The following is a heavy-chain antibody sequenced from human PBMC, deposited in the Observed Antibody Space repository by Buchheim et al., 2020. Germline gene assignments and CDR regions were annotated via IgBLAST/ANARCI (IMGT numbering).Heavy chain of an antibody. Sequence: QVQLQQWGAGLLKPSETLSLTCAVYGGSFSGYYWSWIRQPPGKGLEWIGEINHSGSTNYNPSLKSRVTISVDTSKNQFSLKLSSVTAADTAVYYCARHRPRIAAAGTDYFDYWGQGTL. CDR2: INHSGST. CDR1: GGSFSGYY. J-gene: IGHJ4*02. CDR3: ARHRPRIAAAGTDYFDY. V-gene: IGHV4-34*01. D-gene: IGHD6-13*01.